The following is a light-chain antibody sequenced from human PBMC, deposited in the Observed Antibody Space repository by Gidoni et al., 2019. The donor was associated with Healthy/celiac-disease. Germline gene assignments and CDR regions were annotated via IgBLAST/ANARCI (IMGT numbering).Light chain of an antibody. CDR3: QVWDSSSDHVV. CDR1: NIGRKS. CDR2: DDS. V-gene: IGLV3-21*02. J-gene: IGLJ2*01. Sequence: SSLLTQPPSVSVAPGQTARITCGGNNIGRKSVHWYQQKPGQAPVLVVYDDSDRPSGIPERFSGSNSGNTATLTISRVEAGDEADDYCQVWDSSSDHVVFGGGTKLTVL.